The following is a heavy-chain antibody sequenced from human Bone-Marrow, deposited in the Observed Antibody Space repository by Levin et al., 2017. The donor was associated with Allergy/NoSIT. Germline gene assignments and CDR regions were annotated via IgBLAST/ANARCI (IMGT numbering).Heavy chain of an antibody. V-gene: IGHV4-39*07. Sequence: PSETLSLTCTVSGGSISSSSYYWGWIRQPPGKGLEWIGSIYYSGSTYYNPSLKSRVTISVDTSKNQFSLKLSSVTAADTAVYYCARDGYGDYNWFDPWGQGTLVTVSS. CDR1: GGSISSSSYY. CDR3: ARDGYGDYNWFDP. CDR2: IYYSGST. J-gene: IGHJ5*02. D-gene: IGHD4-17*01.